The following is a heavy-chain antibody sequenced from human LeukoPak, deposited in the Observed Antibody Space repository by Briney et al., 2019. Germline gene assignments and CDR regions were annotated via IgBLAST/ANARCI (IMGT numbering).Heavy chain of an antibody. CDR1: GFTVSSNY. CDR3: ARGMGGYGGYDY. D-gene: IGHD5-12*01. V-gene: IGHV3-66*01. CDR2: IYSGGSS. J-gene: IGHJ4*02. Sequence: GGSLRLSCAASGFTVSSNYMSWVRQAPGKGPEWVSVIYSGGSSYYADSVKGRFTISRDNSKNTVYLQMNSLRVEDTAVYYCARGMGGYGGYDYWGQGTLVTVSS.